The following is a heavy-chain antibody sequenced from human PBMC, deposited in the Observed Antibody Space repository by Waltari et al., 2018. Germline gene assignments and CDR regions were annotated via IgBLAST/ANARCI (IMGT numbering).Heavy chain of an antibody. Sequence: QVQLQESGPGLVKPSETLSLTCTVSGGSISSYYWSWIRQPPGKGLEWIGYIYYSGSTNYNPSLKSRVTISVDTSKNQFSLKLSSVTAADTAVYYCARDYGGDSSSWYVAWAFDIWGQGTMVTVSS. J-gene: IGHJ3*02. CDR3: ARDYGGDSSSWYVAWAFDI. CDR1: GGSISSYY. V-gene: IGHV4-59*01. D-gene: IGHD6-13*01. CDR2: IYYSGST.